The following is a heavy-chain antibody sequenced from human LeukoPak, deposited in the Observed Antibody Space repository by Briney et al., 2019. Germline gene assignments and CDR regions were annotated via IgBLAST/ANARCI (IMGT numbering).Heavy chain of an antibody. D-gene: IGHD5-18*01. CDR1: GGSISSYY. CDR3: ARHIQLWTFDY. J-gene: IGHJ4*02. V-gene: IGHV4-59*08. CDR2: IYYSGST. Sequence: SETLSLTCTVSGGSISSYYWSWIRQPPGKGLEWIGYIYYSGSTNYNPSLKSRVTISVDTSKNQFSLKLSSVSAADTAVYYCARHIQLWTFDYWGQGTLVIVSS.